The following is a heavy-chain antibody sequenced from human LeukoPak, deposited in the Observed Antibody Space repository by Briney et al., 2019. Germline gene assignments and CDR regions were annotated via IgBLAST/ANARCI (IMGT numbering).Heavy chain of an antibody. J-gene: IGHJ4*02. CDR3: VKDASWMGEYYFDY. D-gene: IGHD3-16*01. CDR1: GFTFSSYE. Sequence: GGSLRLSCAASGFTFSSYEMNWVRQAPGKGLEWVSYSDSSGSNIHYADSVKDRFTISRDNAKNSLHLQMNSLRAEDTAVYYCVKDASWMGEYYFDYWGQGTLVTVSS. CDR2: SDSSGSNI. V-gene: IGHV3-48*03.